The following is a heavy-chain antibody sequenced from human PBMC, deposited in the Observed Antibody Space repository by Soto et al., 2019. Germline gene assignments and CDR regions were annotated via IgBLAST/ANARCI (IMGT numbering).Heavy chain of an antibody. CDR1: GGTFSSYA. CDR3: AGGDYDFWSGPGGGMDV. CDR2: IIPIFGTA. J-gene: IGHJ6*02. V-gene: IGHV1-69*12. D-gene: IGHD3-3*01. Sequence: QVQLVQSGAEVKKPGSSVKVSCKASGGTFSSYAISWVRQAPGQGLEWMGGIIPIFGTANYAQKFQGRVTITADQSTSPAYMELSSLRSEDTAVYYCAGGDYDFWSGPGGGMDVWGQGTTVTVSS.